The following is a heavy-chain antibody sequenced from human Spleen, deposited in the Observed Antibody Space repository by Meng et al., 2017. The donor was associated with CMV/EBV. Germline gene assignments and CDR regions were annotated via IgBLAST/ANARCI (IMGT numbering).Heavy chain of an antibody. CDR2: ISYGGSNK. CDR1: GFTFSSYA. V-gene: IGHV3-30*04. CDR3: ARDRGRNLDY. Sequence: GESPKISCATSGFTFSSYAMNWVRQAPGKGLEWVALISYGGSNKYYADFVKGRFTISRDNSKNTLYLQMNSLRADDTAVYYCARDRGRNLDYWGQGNLVTVSS. D-gene: IGHD1-14*01. J-gene: IGHJ4*02.